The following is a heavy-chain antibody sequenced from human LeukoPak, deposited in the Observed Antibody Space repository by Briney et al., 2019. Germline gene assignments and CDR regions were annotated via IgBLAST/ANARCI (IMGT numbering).Heavy chain of an antibody. V-gene: IGHV1-46*01. CDR1: GYTFTSYY. D-gene: IGHD5-24*01. CDR2: INPSGGST. Sequence: GASVKVSCKASGYTFTSYYMHWVRQAPGQGLEWMGIINPSGGSTSYAQKFQGRVTITADESTSTAYMELSSLRSEDTAVYYCAREVPSRDGYRDPGNYFDYWGQGTLVTVSS. J-gene: IGHJ4*02. CDR3: AREVPSRDGYRDPGNYFDY.